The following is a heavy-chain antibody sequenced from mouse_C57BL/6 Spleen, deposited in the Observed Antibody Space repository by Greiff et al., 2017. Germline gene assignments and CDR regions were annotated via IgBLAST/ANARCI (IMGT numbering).Heavy chain of an antibody. V-gene: IGHV1-64*01. CDR2: IHPNSGST. CDR3: ASGFHYYGSSYFSYWYFDV. J-gene: IGHJ1*03. Sequence: VQLQQPGAELVKPGASVKLSCKASGYTFTSYWMHWVKQRPGQGLEWIGMIHPNSGSTNYNEKFKSKATLTVDKSSSTAYMQLSSLTSEDSAVYYCASGFHYYGSSYFSYWYFDVWGTGTTGTVSS. CDR1: GYTFTSYW. D-gene: IGHD1-1*01.